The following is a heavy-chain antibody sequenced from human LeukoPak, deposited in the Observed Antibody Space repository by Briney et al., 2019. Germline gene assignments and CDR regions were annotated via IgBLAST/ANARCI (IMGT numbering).Heavy chain of an antibody. J-gene: IGHJ5*02. Sequence: GGSLRLSCAASGFTFSSYWMSWVRQAPGKGLEWVAVIWYDGSNKYYADSVKGRFTISRDNSKNTLYLQMNSLRAEDTAVYYCARDLQMTTVTTPWFDPWGQGTLVTVSS. CDR1: GFTFSSYW. CDR3: ARDLQMTTVTTPWFDP. D-gene: IGHD4-17*01. V-gene: IGHV3-33*08. CDR2: IWYDGSNK.